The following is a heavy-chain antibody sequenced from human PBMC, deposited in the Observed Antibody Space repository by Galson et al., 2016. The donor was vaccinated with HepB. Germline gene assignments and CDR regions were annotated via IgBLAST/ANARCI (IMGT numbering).Heavy chain of an antibody. Sequence: SLRLSCAVSGFTFRSYWMSWVRQAPGKGLEWLASIKHDGSEEYYLDSVKGRFTISRDNAKNSLYLQMNSLRGGDTAVYYCARGRGVDVWGQGTTVTVSS. CDR1: GFTFRSYW. J-gene: IGHJ6*02. CDR2: IKHDGSEE. V-gene: IGHV3-7*05. CDR3: ARGRGVDV.